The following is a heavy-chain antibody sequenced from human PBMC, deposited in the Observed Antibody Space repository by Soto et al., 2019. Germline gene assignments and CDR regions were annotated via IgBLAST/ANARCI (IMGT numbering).Heavy chain of an antibody. V-gene: IGHV3-23*01. D-gene: IGHD6-19*01. J-gene: IGHJ4*02. CDR2: ISGSAGST. CDR1: GFTFSSYA. CDR3: AKGSSGWYERFDY. Sequence: EVQLLESGGGLVQPGGSLRLSCAASGFTFSSYAMSWVRQAPGKGLEWVSAISGSAGSTYYADSVKDRFTISSDNSKNTLYLQMNSLRAEDTAVYYCAKGSSGWYERFDYWGPGALVTVSS.